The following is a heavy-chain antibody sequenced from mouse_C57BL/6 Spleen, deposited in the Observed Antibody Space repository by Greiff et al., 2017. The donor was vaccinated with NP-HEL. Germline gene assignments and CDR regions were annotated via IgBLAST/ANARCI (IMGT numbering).Heavy chain of an antibody. D-gene: IGHD1-1*01. V-gene: IGHV1-64*01. CDR3: ARIGSSYFDY. CDR2: IHPNSGST. J-gene: IGHJ2*01. Sequence: QVQLKQPGAELVKPGASVKLSCKASGYTFTSYWMHWVKQRPGQGLEWIGMIHPNSGSTNYNEKFKSKATLTVDKSSSTAYMQLSSLTSEDSAVYYCARIGSSYFDYWGQGTTLTVSS. CDR1: GYTFTSYW.